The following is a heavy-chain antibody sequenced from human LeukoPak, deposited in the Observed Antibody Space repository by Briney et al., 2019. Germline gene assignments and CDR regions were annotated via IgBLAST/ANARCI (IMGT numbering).Heavy chain of an antibody. CDR1: GYTFTSYG. D-gene: IGHD6-13*01. J-gene: IGHJ5*02. V-gene: IGHV1-18*01. CDR3: ARAGRERYTSSWGNWFDP. Sequence: GASVKVSCKASGYTFTSYGISWVRQAPGQGLEWMGWISAYNGNTNYAQKLQGRVTMTTDTSTSTAYMELRSLRSDDTAVYYCARAGRERYTSSWGNWFDPWGQGTLVTVSS. CDR2: ISAYNGNT.